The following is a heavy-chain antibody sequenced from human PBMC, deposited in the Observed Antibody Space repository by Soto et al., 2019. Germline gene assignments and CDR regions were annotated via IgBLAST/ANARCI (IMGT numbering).Heavy chain of an antibody. D-gene: IGHD5-12*01. CDR2: ISSSGSAI. V-gene: IGHV3-11*01. CDR3: ASIPIYDWVDYYYYGMDV. Sequence: QVQLVESGGGLVKPGGSLRLSCAASGFTFRDYYMSWIRQAPGKGLEWVSYISSSGSAIYYADSVKGRFTISRDNAKNSLYLQMNSLRAEDTAVYYCASIPIYDWVDYYYYGMDVWGQGTTVTVSS. CDR1: GFTFRDYY. J-gene: IGHJ6*02.